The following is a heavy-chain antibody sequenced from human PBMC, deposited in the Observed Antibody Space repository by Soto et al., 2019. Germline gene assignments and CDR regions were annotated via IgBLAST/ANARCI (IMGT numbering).Heavy chain of an antibody. CDR3: ARGQQLVSRATFDY. CDR2: IIPIFGTA. D-gene: IGHD6-13*01. Sequence: QVQLVQSGAEVKKPGSSVKVSCKASGGTFSSYAISWVRQAPGQGLEWMGGIIPIFGTANYAQKLQGRVTITADESTSTAYMELSSLRSEDTAVYYCARGQQLVSRATFDYWGQGTLVTVSS. CDR1: GGTFSSYA. J-gene: IGHJ4*02. V-gene: IGHV1-69*01.